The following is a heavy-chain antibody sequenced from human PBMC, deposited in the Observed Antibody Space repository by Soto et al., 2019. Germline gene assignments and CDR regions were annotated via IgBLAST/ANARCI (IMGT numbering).Heavy chain of an antibody. CDR2: IYWDDDK. J-gene: IGHJ4*02. CDR3: AHLRYFDYYFDY. V-gene: IGHV2-5*02. CDR1: GFSLMTSGVG. Sequence: SGPTLVNPTQTLTLTCTVSGFSLMTSGVGVGWFRQPPGKALEWLALIYWDDDKRYSPSLKSRLTITKDTSKNQVVLTMTNMDPVDTATYYCAHLRYFDYYFDYWGLGTLVNVSS. D-gene: IGHD3-9*01.